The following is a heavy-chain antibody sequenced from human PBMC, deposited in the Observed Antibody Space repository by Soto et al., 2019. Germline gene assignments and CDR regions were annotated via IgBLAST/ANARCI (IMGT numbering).Heavy chain of an antibody. CDR1: GGSFSGYY. V-gene: IGHV4-34*01. D-gene: IGHD5-12*01. CDR3: ARLVATIKGMPV. Sequence: QVQLQQWGAGLLKPSETLSLTCAVYGGSFSGYYWSWIRQPPGKGLEWIGEINHSGSTNYNPSLKRGYTLSVDTTENRYCLNLSPMTGADKAVHYCARLVATIKGMPVWCQGTTVTVS. J-gene: IGHJ6*02. CDR2: INHSGST.